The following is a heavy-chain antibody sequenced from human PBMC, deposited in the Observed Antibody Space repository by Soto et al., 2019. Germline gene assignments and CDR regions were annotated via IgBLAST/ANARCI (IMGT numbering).Heavy chain of an antibody. CDR2: IIPILGIA. V-gene: IGHV1-69*02. CDR1: GGTFSSYT. CDR3: ATGAGLAYCGGDCYSDY. J-gene: IGHJ4*02. D-gene: IGHD2-21*02. Sequence: QVQLVQSGAEVKKPGSSVKVSCKASGGTFSSYTISWVRQAPGQGLEWMGRIIPILGIANYAQKFQGRVTITAXRSXSXAYMELSSLRSEDTAVYYCATGAGLAYCGGDCYSDYWGQGTLVTVSS.